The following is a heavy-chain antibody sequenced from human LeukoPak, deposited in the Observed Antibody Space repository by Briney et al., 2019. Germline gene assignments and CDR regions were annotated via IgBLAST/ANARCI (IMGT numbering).Heavy chain of an antibody. CDR2: IGTAGDT. CDR3: VRISSVTQTSYGHFDY. J-gene: IGHJ4*02. V-gene: IGHV3-13*01. D-gene: IGHD3-16*01. Sequence: GGSLRLSCAASGFTFSSYDMHWVRQATGKGLEWVSAIGTAGDTYYPGSVKGRFTISRDNSQNTVSLQMISLRAEDTAVYYCVRISSVTQTSYGHFDYWGQGTLVTVSS. CDR1: GFTFSSYD.